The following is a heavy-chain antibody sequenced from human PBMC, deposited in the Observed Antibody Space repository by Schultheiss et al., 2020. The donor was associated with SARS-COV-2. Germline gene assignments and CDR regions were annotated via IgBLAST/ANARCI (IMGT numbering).Heavy chain of an antibody. CDR1: GGTFSSYG. D-gene: IGHD3-22*01. CDR3: ARAEVRWLLLLDAFDI. CDR2: ISAYNGNT. Sequence: ASVKVSCKASGGTFSSYGISWVRQAPGQGLEWMGWISAYNGNTNYAQKLQGRVTMTTDTSTSTAYMELRSLRSDDTAVYYCARAEVRWLLLLDAFDIWGQGTMVTVSS. J-gene: IGHJ3*02. V-gene: IGHV1-18*01.